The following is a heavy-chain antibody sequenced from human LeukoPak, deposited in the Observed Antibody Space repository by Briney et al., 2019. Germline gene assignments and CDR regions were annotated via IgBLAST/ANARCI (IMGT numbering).Heavy chain of an antibody. CDR1: GGSISSYY. CDR3: ARHGTRYSSGWLFDY. Sequence: SETLSLTCTVSGGSISSYYWSCIRQPPGKGLEWIGYIYYSGSTNYNPSLKSRVTISVDTSKNQFSLKLSSVTAADTAVYYCARHGTRYSSGWLFDYWGQGTLVTVSS. CDR2: IYYSGST. D-gene: IGHD6-19*01. V-gene: IGHV4-59*08. J-gene: IGHJ4*02.